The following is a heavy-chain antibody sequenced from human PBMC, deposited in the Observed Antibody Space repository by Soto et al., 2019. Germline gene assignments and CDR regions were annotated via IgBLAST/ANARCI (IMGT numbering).Heavy chain of an antibody. CDR1: GGSVSSGSYY. V-gene: IGHV4-61*01. CDR2: IYYSGST. D-gene: IGHD2-2*01. CDR3: ARWVPAAMPYYYYGMDV. J-gene: IGHJ6*02. Sequence: PSETLSLTCTVSGGSVSSGSYYWSWIRQPPGKGLEWIGYIYYSGSTNYNPSLKSRVTISVDTSKNQFSLKLSSVTAADTAVYYCARWVPAAMPYYYYGMDVWGQGTTVTVSS.